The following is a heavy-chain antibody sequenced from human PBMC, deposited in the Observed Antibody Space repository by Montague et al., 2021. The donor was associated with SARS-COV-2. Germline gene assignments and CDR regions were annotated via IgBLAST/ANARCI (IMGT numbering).Heavy chain of an antibody. Sequence: SETLSLTCTVSGGSITPSSYYLGWFCQPPGKGLDWMGRIYYSGSTYYNHFLKSRVTISVDTSKNQSSLKLSSVTAADTTVYYCARHVPIYLTLENAFDIWGQGTMVTVSS. CDR2: IYYSGST. CDR1: GGSITPSSYY. D-gene: IGHD3-3*01. V-gene: IGHV4-39*01. CDR3: ARHVPIYLTLENAFDI. J-gene: IGHJ3*02.